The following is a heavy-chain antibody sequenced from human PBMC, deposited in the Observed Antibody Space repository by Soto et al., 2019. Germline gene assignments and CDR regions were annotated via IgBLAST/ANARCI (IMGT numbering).Heavy chain of an antibody. D-gene: IGHD3-3*01. CDR2: ISGSGGST. Sequence: GGSLRLSCAASGFTFSSYAMSWVRQAPGKGLEWVSAISGSGGSTYYADSVKGRFTISRDNSKNTLYLQMNSLRAEDTAVYYCAKDGPAPYDFWSGYPGLMYYYMDVWGKGTTVTVSS. V-gene: IGHV3-23*01. CDR3: AKDGPAPYDFWSGYPGLMYYYMDV. J-gene: IGHJ6*03. CDR1: GFTFSSYA.